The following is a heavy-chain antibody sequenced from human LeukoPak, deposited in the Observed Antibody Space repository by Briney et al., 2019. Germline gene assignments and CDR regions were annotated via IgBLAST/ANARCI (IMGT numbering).Heavy chain of an antibody. J-gene: IGHJ5*02. Sequence: AASVKVSCKASGYTFTSYAMHWVRQAPGQRLEWMGWTNAGNGNTKYSQKFQGRVTITRDTSASTAYMELSSLRSEDTAVYYCARGPQYYDILTAQTGFDPWGQGTLVTVSS. D-gene: IGHD3-9*01. V-gene: IGHV1-3*01. CDR1: GYTFTSYA. CDR2: TNAGNGNT. CDR3: ARGPQYYDILTAQTGFDP.